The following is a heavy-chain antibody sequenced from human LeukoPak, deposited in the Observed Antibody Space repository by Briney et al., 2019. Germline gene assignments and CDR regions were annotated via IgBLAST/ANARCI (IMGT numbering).Heavy chain of an antibody. CDR1: GYTFTSYD. Sequence: ASVKVSCKASGYTFTSYDINWVRQATGQGLEWMGWMNPNSGNTGYAQKLQGRVTMTTDTSTSTAYMELRSLRSDDTAVYYCARAGYCTNGVCYLWGYYYYMDVWGKGTTVTVSS. CDR3: ARAGYCTNGVCYLWGYYYYMDV. CDR2: MNPNSGNT. D-gene: IGHD2-8*01. J-gene: IGHJ6*03. V-gene: IGHV1-8*02.